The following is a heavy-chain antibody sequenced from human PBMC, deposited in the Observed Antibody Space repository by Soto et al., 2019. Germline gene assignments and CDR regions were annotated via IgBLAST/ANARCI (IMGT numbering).Heavy chain of an antibody. CDR2: IYYSGST. V-gene: IGHV4-59*08. D-gene: IGHD4-17*01. CDR1: GGSISSYY. CDR3: ARYVMTTVTNNWFDP. J-gene: IGHJ5*02. Sequence: QVQLQESGPGLVKPSETLSLTCTVSGGSISSYYWSWIRQPPGKGLEWIGYIYYSGSTNYNPSLKSRVTISVDTSKSQFSLKLSSVTAADTAVYYCARYVMTTVTNNWFDPWGQGTLVTVSS.